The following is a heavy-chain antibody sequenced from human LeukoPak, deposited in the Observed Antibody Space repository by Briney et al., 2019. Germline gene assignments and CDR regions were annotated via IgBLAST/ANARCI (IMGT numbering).Heavy chain of an antibody. D-gene: IGHD2-2*01. Sequence: PSETLSLTCAVYGGSFSGYYWSWIRQPPRKGREWIGEINHSGSTNSNPSLKSRVTISVDTSKNHFSLKLSSVTAADTAVYYCARGGFVVVPAAPRPYYYYMDVWGKGNTVTVSS. CDR1: GGSFSGYY. CDR2: INHSGST. CDR3: ARGGFVVVPAAPRPYYYYMDV. J-gene: IGHJ6*03. V-gene: IGHV4-34*01.